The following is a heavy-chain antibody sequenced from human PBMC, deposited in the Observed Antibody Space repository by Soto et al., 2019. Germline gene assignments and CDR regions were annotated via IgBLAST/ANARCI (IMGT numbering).Heavy chain of an antibody. CDR2: ISYDGSNK. CDR3: AKDPAYGDYVNPDY. Sequence: QVQLVESGGGVVQPGRSLRLSCAASGFTFSSYGMHWVRQAPGKGLEWVAVISYDGSNKYYADSVKGRFTISRVNSKNTLYLQMNSLRAEDTAVYYCAKDPAYGDYVNPDYWGQGTLVTVSS. J-gene: IGHJ4*02. D-gene: IGHD4-17*01. V-gene: IGHV3-30*18. CDR1: GFTFSSYG.